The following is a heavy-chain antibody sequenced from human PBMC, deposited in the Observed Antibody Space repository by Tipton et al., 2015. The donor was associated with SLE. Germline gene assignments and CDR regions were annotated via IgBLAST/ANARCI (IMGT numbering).Heavy chain of an antibody. CDR1: GFTFSSYA. D-gene: IGHD3-16*01. CDR3: AKCRGGSFCRFDY. V-gene: IGHV3-23*03. CDR2: IYSGDSST. J-gene: IGHJ4*02. Sequence: SLRLSCAASGFTFSSYAMSWVRQAPGKGLEWVSLIYSGDSSTYYADSVKGRFTISRDNSRNTLSLQMSYLRAEDTAVYYCAKCRGGSFCRFDYWGQGSLVTVSS.